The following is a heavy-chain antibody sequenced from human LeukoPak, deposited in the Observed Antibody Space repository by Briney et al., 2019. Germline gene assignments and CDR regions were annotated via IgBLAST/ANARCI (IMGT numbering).Heavy chain of an antibody. CDR2: ISAYNGNT. Sequence: ASVKVSCKASGYTFTSYAITWVRQAPGQGLEWMGWISAYNGNTNYAQNLQGRVTMTTDTSTSTAYMELRSLRSDDTAVYYCARGRSSGYAFDYWGQGTLVTVSS. D-gene: IGHD3-22*01. V-gene: IGHV1-18*01. J-gene: IGHJ4*02. CDR1: GYTFTSYA. CDR3: ARGRSSGYAFDY.